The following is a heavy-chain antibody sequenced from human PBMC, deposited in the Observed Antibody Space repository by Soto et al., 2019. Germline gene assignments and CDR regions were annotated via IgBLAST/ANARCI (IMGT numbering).Heavy chain of an antibody. CDR1: GGSISSYY. D-gene: IGHD6-25*01. V-gene: IGHV4-59*08. Sequence: PSETLSLTCTVSGGSISSYYWSWIRQPPGKGLEWIGYIYYSGSTNYNPSLKSRVTISVDTSKNQFSLKLSSVTAADTAVYYCARGSKHSSGNWFDPWGQGTLVTVSS. CDR2: IYYSGST. J-gene: IGHJ5*02. CDR3: ARGSKHSSGNWFDP.